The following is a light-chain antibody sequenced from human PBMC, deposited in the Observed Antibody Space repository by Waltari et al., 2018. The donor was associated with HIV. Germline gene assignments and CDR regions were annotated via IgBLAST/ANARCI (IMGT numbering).Light chain of an antibody. CDR3: SSYTRRGTVV. CDR2: EVT. CDR1: TSDIGYYDY. J-gene: IGLJ2*01. V-gene: IGLV2-14*01. Sequence: QSALTQPASVSGSTGQSIVLPCNGSTSDIGYYDYVSWYQQYPGQAPKALIYEVTSRPSGTSSRFSGSKSATTAFLAISKLQTDDEADYFCSSYTRRGTVVFGGGTRLTVL.